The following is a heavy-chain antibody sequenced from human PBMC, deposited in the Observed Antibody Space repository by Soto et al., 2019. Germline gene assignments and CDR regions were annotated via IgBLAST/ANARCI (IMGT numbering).Heavy chain of an antibody. CDR3: ARGVVGDPRTKVLAFDI. Sequence: SETLSLTCTVSGGSVSSGSYYWSWIRQPPGKGLEWIGYIYYSGSTNYNPSLKSRVTISVDTSKNQFSLKLSSVTAADTAVYYCARGVVGDPRTKVLAFDIWGQGTMVTVSS. J-gene: IGHJ3*02. V-gene: IGHV4-61*01. CDR1: GGSVSSGSYY. D-gene: IGHD1-26*01. CDR2: IYYSGST.